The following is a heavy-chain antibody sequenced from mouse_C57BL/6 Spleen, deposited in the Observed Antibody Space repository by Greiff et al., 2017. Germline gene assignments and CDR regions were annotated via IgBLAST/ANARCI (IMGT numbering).Heavy chain of an antibody. CDR1: GFTFSDYY. CDR3: ARDTTVKGYFDY. J-gene: IGHJ2*01. D-gene: IGHD1-1*01. CDR2: INYDGSST. Sequence: EVNLMESEGGLVQPGSSMKLSCTASGFTFSDYYMAWVRQVPEKGLEWVANINYDGSSTYYLDSLKSRFIISRDNAKNILYLQMSSLKSEDTATYYCARDTTVKGYFDYWGQGTTLTVSS. V-gene: IGHV5-16*01.